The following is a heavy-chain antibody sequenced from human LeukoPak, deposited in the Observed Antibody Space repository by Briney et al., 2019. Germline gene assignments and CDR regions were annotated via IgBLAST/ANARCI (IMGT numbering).Heavy chain of an antibody. V-gene: IGHV3-21*01. CDR2: ISSSSSYI. J-gene: IGHJ6*02. CDR1: GFTFSSYS. D-gene: IGHD6-13*01. CDR3: ARDQGIAAPNHPYYGMDV. Sequence: GGSLRLSCAASGFTFSSYSMNWVRQAPGKGLEWVSSISSSSSYIYYADSVKGRFTISRDNAKNSPYLQMNSLRAEDTAVYYCARDQGIAAPNHPYYGMDVWGQGTTVTVSS.